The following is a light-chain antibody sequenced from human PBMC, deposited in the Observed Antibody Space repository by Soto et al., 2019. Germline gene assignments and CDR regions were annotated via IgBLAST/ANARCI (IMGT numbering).Light chain of an antibody. J-gene: IGLJ1*01. CDR2: DVT. V-gene: IGLV2-14*03. Sequence: QSALAQPASVSVSPGQSITSSCTGTSSDVGAYNYVSWYQRHPGTAPKLIIYDVTLRPSGVSNRFSGSKSGNTASLTISGLQAEDEADFYCSSFSRSTPLVFGTGTKVTVL. CDR3: SSFSRSTPLV. CDR1: SSDVGAYNY.